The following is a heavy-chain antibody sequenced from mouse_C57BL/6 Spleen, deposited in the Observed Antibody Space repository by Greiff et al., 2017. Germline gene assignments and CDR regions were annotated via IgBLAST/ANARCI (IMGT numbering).Heavy chain of an antibody. V-gene: IGHV1-61*01. CDR3: ARSDYSNYGGFAY. J-gene: IGHJ3*01. CDR2: IYPSDSET. Sequence: QVQLQQPGAELVRPGSSVKLSCKASGYTFTSYWMDWVKQRPGQGLEWIGNIYPSDSETNYNQKFKDKATLTVDKSSSTAYMQLSSLTSEDSAVYYCARSDYSNYGGFAYWGQGTLVTVSA. D-gene: IGHD2-5*01. CDR1: GYTFTSYW.